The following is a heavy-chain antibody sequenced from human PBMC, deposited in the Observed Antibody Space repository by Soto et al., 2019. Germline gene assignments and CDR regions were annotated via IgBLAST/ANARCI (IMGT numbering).Heavy chain of an antibody. D-gene: IGHD2-15*01. J-gene: IGHJ6*02. CDR2: ISAYNGNP. Sequence: QVQLVQSGAEVKKPGASVKVSCKASGYTFPNYGISWVRQAPGQGLEWMGWISAYNGNPNYAQKLQGRVTMTTDTSTYTAYMELRSLRSDDTAVYYCARDWGNCTGGSCYSDYYYYYGMDVWGQGTTVTVSS. CDR3: ARDWGNCTGGSCYSDYYYYYGMDV. CDR1: GYTFPNYG. V-gene: IGHV1-18*01.